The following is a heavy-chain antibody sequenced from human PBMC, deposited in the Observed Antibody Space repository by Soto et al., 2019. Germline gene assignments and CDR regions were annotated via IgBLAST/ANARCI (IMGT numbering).Heavy chain of an antibody. Sequence: GASVKVSCKASGGTFSSYAISWVRQAPGQGLEWMGGIIPIFGTANYAQKFQGRVTITADESTSTAYMELSSLRSEDTAVYYCARARPRVHCSSTSCYVGANWFDPWGQGTLVTVSS. J-gene: IGHJ5*02. CDR1: GGTFSSYA. CDR3: ARARPRVHCSSTSCYVGANWFDP. V-gene: IGHV1-69*13. D-gene: IGHD2-2*01. CDR2: IIPIFGTA.